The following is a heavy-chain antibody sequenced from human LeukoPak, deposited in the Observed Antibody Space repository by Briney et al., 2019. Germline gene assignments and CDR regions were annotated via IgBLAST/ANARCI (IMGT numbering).Heavy chain of an antibody. CDR3: AKGGYTTCFDS. CDR2: IRSNVADT. D-gene: IGHD6-13*01. CDR1: GFTFKEYS. J-gene: IGHJ5*01. V-gene: IGHV3-23*01. Sequence: GGSLRLSCAASGFTFKEYSMSWVRQAPGKGLEWVSNIRSNVADTYYTDSVKGRFIISRDNSKNTVYLDLSSLRAEDTAVYYCAKGGYTTCFDSWGQGTLVSVSS.